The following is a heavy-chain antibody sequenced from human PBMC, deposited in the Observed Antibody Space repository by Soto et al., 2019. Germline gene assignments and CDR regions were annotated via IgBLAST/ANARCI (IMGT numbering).Heavy chain of an antibody. D-gene: IGHD3-22*01. CDR1: GFTFSSYG. V-gene: IGHV3-30*18. J-gene: IGHJ3*02. Sequence: QVQLVESGGGVVQPGRSLRLSCAASGFTFSSYGMHWVRQAPGKGLEWVAVISYDGSNKYYADSVKGRLTISRYNSKNTMHLQMNSLRSEDTAVYYCAKVMEGYYDSSGYYSYDAFDIWGQGTMVTVSS. CDR2: ISYDGSNK. CDR3: AKVMEGYYDSSGYYSYDAFDI.